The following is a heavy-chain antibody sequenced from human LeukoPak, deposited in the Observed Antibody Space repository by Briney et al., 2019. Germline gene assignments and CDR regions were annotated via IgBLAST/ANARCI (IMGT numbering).Heavy chain of an antibody. Sequence: SETLSLTCTVSGDSVSGISFYWSWIRQPPGKGLQYIGYIQYSGSTNYNPSLKSRVTISVDTSKNQFSLKLSSVTAADTAVYYCARYYDRSGYWSTPHFDYWGQGSLVTVSS. J-gene: IGHJ4*02. CDR3: ARYYDRSGYWSTPHFDY. CDR1: GDSVSGISFY. D-gene: IGHD3-22*01. V-gene: IGHV4-61*01. CDR2: IQYSGST.